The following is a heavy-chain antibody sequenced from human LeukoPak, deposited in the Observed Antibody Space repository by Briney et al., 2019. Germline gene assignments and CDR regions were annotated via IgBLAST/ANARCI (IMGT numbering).Heavy chain of an antibody. CDR1: GFTFTSYG. D-gene: IGHD6-13*01. J-gene: IGHJ4*02. CDR2: INAYNSNT. V-gene: IGHV3-74*01. CDR3: ARDDHSDFANYY. Sequence: SLKLSCTASGFTFTSYGMNWVRQAPGQGLEWMSRINAYNSNTNYAHTVKGRVTITTDNSKNTPYLQMNSLRADDTAVYYCARDDHSDFANYYWGQGTLVTVST.